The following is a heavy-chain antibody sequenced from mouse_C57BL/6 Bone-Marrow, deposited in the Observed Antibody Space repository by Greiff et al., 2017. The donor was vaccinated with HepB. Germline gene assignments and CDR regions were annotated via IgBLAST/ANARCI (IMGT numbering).Heavy chain of an antibody. CDR2: IYPGSGST. CDR1: GYTFTSYW. Sequence: QVQLQQPGAELVKPGASVKMSCKASGYTFTSYWITWVKQRPGQGLEWIGDIYPGSGSTNYNEKFKSKATLTVDTSSSTSYMQLSSLTSEDSAVYYCYYYGSSWNYAMAYWGQGTSVTVSS. J-gene: IGHJ4*01. CDR3: YYYGSSWNYAMAY. D-gene: IGHD1-1*01. V-gene: IGHV1-55*01.